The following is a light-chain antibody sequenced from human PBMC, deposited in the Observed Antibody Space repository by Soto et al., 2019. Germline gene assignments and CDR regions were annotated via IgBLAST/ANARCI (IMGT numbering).Light chain of an antibody. CDR2: AAS. CDR1: QSISTS. V-gene: IGKV1-39*01. CDR3: QESYNIPLT. J-gene: IGKJ4*01. Sequence: DIQMTQSPSSLSASVGDRVTITCRASQSISTSLSWFQQEPGKAPKLLIYAASSLQSGIPSRFSGSGSGTDFTLTISSLQPEDFATYDCQESYNIPLTFGGGTQVEI.